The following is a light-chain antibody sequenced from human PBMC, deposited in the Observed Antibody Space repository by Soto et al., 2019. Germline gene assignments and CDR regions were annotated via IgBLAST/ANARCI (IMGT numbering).Light chain of an antibody. CDR2: DVN. J-gene: IGLJ3*02. CDR3: SSYTKTSTLVV. V-gene: IGLV2-14*01. Sequence: QSVLTQPASVSGSPGQSITISCTGTSNDLGAYNYVSWYQQSPDKAPKLLIYDVNNRPSGVSTRFSGSKSGNTASLTISGPQAEDEADYYCSSYTKTSTLVVFGGGTQLTVL. CDR1: SNDLGAYNY.